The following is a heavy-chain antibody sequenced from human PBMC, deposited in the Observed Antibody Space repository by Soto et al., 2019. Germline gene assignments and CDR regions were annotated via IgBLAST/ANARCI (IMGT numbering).Heavy chain of an antibody. D-gene: IGHD6-25*01. CDR3: TRDASPDSSGRGWLDP. J-gene: IGHJ5*02. V-gene: IGHV3-21*01. CDR2: ISSNSAYI. Sequence: PGGSLRLSCAASGFTFRSFTMNWVRQAPGKGLEWVSTISSNSAYIYYTDALRGRFTISRDNAKNSLHLQMNSLRAEDTAVYYCTRDASPDSSGRGWLDPWGQGTMVTVYS. CDR1: GFTFRSFT.